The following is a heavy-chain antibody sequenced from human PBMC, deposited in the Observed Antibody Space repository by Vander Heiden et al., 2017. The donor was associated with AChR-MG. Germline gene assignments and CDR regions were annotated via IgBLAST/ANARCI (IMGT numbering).Heavy chain of an antibody. CDR1: GGSFSGYY. J-gene: IGHJ6*02. D-gene: IGHD3-3*01. Sequence: QVQLQQWGAGLLKPSETLSLTCAVYGGSFSGYYWSWIRQPPGKGLEWIGEINHSGSTNYNPSLKSRVTISVDTSKNQFSLKLSSVTAADTAVYYCARLLRFLEWGGMDVWGQGTTVTVSS. CDR2: INHSGST. V-gene: IGHV4-34*01. CDR3: ARLLRFLEWGGMDV.